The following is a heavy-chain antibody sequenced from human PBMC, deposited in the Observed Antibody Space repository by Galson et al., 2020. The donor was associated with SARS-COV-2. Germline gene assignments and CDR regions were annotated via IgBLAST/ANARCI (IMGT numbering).Heavy chain of an antibody. V-gene: IGHV1-18*04. CDR2: ISTYKGNT. J-gene: IGHJ4*02. CDR1: DYTFTDYG. CDR3: ARERAIVFDL. Sequence: ASVKVSCKASDYTFTDYGISWVRQVHGQGLEWMAWISTYKGNTNLAQNFQGRVTLTTDTSTRTAYMELRSLTTDDTAVYYCARERAIVFDLWGQGTVVTVSS. D-gene: IGHD3-16*02.